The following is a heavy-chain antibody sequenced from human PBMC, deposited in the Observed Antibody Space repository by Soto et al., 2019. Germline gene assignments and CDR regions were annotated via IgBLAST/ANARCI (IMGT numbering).Heavy chain of an antibody. Sequence: QVQLQESGPGLVQPSQTLSLTCTVSGGSIGSGGYYWRWIRQHPGKGLEWIGYIHDSGSTFYNPSLNIRVTISLDTSKTQFSLKLTSVTAADTAVYYCARVSSGWAVDYWGQGTLVTVSS. D-gene: IGHD6-19*01. V-gene: IGHV4-31*03. CDR3: ARVSSGWAVDY. CDR1: GGSIGSGGYY. CDR2: IHDSGST. J-gene: IGHJ4*02.